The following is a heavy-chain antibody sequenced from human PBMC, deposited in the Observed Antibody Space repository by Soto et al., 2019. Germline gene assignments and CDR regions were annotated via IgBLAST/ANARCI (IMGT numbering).Heavy chain of an antibody. CDR3: ASGDYDIGSGHGGGMDV. CDR2: IIPIFGTA. J-gene: IGHJ6*02. CDR1: GGTFSSYA. V-gene: IGHV1-69*12. Sequence: QVQLVQSGAEVKKPGSSVKVSCKASGGTFSSYAISWVRQAPGQGLEWMGGIIPIFGTANYAQKFQGRVTITADESTSTAYMELSSLRSEDTAVDYCASGDYDIGSGHGGGMDVWGQGTTVTVSS. D-gene: IGHD3-3*01.